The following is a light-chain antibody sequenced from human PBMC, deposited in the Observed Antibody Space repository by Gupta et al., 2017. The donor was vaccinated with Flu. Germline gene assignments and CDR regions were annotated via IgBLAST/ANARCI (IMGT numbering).Light chain of an antibody. J-gene: IGLJ3*02. CDR1: RLGDEF. CDR3: QAWDSSAAGV. CDR2: QDT. V-gene: IGLV3-1*01. Sequence: SRERLGDEFAYWYQQKPGQSPVLVIYQDTKRPSGIPERFSGSNSGDTATLTISGTQAMDEADYYCQAWDSSAAGVFGGGTKLTVL.